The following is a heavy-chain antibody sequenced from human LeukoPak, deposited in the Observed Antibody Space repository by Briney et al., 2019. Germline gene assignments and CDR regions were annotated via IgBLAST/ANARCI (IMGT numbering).Heavy chain of an antibody. D-gene: IGHD1-26*01. Sequence: SETLSLTCTVSAGSISSRSYYWGWIRQPPGKGLEWIGSSYYSGSPHYNPSLKSRVAISVDTSKNQFSLKLTSVTAADTAMYYCARLRSPGDFDYWGQGTLVTVSS. CDR1: AGSISSRSYY. V-gene: IGHV4-39*07. CDR2: SYYSGSP. J-gene: IGHJ4*02. CDR3: ARLRSPGDFDY.